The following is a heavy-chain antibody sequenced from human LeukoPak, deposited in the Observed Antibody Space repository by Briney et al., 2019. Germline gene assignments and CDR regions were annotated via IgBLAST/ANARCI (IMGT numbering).Heavy chain of an antibody. J-gene: IGHJ4*02. CDR3: LRHSCSWRFAFDS. CDR2: IYYTGGT. CDR1: GGSITGYY. V-gene: IGHV4-59*01. D-gene: IGHD6-13*01. Sequence: PSETLSLTCTVSGGSITGYYWSWIRQPPGKGLEWIGQIYYTGGTSYNPSLKSRVTISVDTSKNQFSLKLSSVTAADTAMYYCLRHSCSWRFAFDSWGRGTLVTVSS.